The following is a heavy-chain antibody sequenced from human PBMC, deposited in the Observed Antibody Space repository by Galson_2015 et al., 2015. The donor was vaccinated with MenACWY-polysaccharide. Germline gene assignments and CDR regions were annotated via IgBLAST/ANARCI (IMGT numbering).Heavy chain of an antibody. CDR1: GFTFNSYA. V-gene: IGHV3-30-3*01. CDR2: ISYDETNK. D-gene: IGHD2-2*01. J-gene: IGHJ6*02. Sequence: SLRLSCAASGFTFNSYAMHWVRQAPGKGLEWVAVISYDETNKYYADSVKGRFTISRDNSKNTLYLQMNSLGAEDAAVYYCARDYCSRTSCYGLDVWGQGTTVIVSS. CDR3: ARDYCSRTSCYGLDV.